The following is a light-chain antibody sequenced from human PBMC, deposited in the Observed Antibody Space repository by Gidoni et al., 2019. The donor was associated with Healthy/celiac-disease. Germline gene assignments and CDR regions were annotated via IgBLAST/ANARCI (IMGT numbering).Light chain of an antibody. Sequence: YELTQPPSVSVSPGQTASITCFGDKLGDKYACWYQQKPRQSPVLVIYPDSKRPSGIPERFSGSNSGNTATLTISGTQAMDEADYYCQAWDAVRVVFGGGTKLTVL. CDR3: QAWDAVRVV. V-gene: IGLV3-1*01. CDR2: PDS. J-gene: IGLJ2*01. CDR1: KLGDKY.